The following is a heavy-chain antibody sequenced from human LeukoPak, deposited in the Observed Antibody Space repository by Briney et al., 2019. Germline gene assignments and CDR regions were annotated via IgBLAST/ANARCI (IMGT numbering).Heavy chain of an antibody. V-gene: IGHV3-21*01. J-gene: IGHJ4*02. Sequence: SGGSLRLSCAASGFIFSTYNMNWVRQAAGKRLEWVSSMTSSSGDIYYADAVKGRFTISGDNAMNSVYLHMNSLRAEDTAVYYCARSAESAIGATTFDYWGQGALVTVSS. CDR3: ARSAESAIGATTFDY. D-gene: IGHD2-15*01. CDR2: MTSSSGDI. CDR1: GFIFSTYN.